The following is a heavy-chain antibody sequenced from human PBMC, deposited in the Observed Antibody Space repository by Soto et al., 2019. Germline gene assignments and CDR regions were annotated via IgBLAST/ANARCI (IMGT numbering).Heavy chain of an antibody. CDR1: GGSISSGGYY. Sequence: TLSLTCTVSGGSISSGGYYWSWIRQHPGKGLEWIGYIYYSGSTYYNPSLKSRVTISVDTSKNQFSLKLSSVTAADTAVYYCARDQPSPYGSGSSMDVWGQGTTVTVS. CDR3: ARDQPSPYGSGSSMDV. V-gene: IGHV4-31*03. D-gene: IGHD3-10*01. J-gene: IGHJ6*02. CDR2: IYYSGST.